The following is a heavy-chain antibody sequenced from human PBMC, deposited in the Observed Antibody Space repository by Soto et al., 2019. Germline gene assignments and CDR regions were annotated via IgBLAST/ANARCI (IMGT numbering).Heavy chain of an antibody. CDR3: ARGRKGQLEFGGVIAPLDY. D-gene: IGHD3-16*02. V-gene: IGHV1-2*04. CDR1: GYTFTGYY. J-gene: IGHJ4*02. Sequence: ASVKVSCKASGYTFTGYYMHWVRQAPGQGLEWMGWINPNSGGTNYAQKFQGWVTMTRDTSISTAYMELSRLRSDDTAVYYCARGRKGQLEFGGVIAPLDYWGQGTLVTVSS. CDR2: INPNSGGT.